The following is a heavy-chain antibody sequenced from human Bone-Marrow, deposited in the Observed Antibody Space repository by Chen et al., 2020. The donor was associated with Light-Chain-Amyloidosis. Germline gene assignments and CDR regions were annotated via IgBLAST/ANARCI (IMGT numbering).Heavy chain of an antibody. CDR1: GFTFSNYA. V-gene: IGHV3-23*01. D-gene: IGHD3-16*01. J-gene: IGHJ6*03. CDR2: LSGTGGST. CDR3: AKQMIQGPAFYYNYMDV. Sequence: EVQLLDSGGGLVQPGGSLRLSCVASGFTFSNYAMSWVRQAPGKGLEWVDSLSGTGGSTYNADSVQGRFTISRDTSKNTLYLQMSSLRVEDTAVYYCAKQMIQGPAFYYNYMDVWGKGTTVTVSS.